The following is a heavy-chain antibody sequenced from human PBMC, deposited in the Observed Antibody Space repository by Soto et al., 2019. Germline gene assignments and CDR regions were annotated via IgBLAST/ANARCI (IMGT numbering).Heavy chain of an antibody. CDR3: ARQDGDGLYYFDY. J-gene: IGHJ4*02. CDR1: GYNFNIYW. D-gene: IGHD2-2*01. Sequence: PGESLKISCKASGYNFNIYWIAWVRQMPGKGLEWMGVIFPGDSDTRYSPSFQGQVTISVDKSIGTAYLQWGSLKASATAIYYCARQDGDGLYYFDYWGQGTLVTVSS. CDR2: IFPGDSDT. V-gene: IGHV5-51*01.